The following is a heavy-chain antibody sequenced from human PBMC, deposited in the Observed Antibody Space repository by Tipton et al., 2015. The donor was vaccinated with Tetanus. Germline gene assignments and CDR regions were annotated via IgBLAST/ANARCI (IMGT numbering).Heavy chain of an antibody. D-gene: IGHD3-22*01. CDR2: ISGSGTS. J-gene: IGHJ1*01. V-gene: IGHV4-61*08. CDR3: ARQDTLNYYYVGYFHD. Sequence: TLSLTCTVSGASLRGGDYHWSWIRQPPGKGLEWLAYISGSGTSNSNYYLRSRITMTHDTSRNQFSLQLRSVTAADTAVYYCARQDTLNYYYVGYFHDWGQGTLVTVSS. CDR1: GASLRGGDYH.